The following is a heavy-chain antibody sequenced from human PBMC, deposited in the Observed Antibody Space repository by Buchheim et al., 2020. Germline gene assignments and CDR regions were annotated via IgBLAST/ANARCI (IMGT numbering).Heavy chain of an antibody. CDR2: VFTSGTT. V-gene: IGHV4-61*02. D-gene: IGHD7-27*01. J-gene: IGHJ2*01. CDR3: ARDSSALRRTWGMSPDWFFDL. CDR1: GGSIDRGAYY. Sequence: QEHLQESGPGLVKPSQTLSLTCSLSGGSIDRGAYYWSWMRQPAGKGLEWIGRVFTSGTTKYNTSLQSRVTISIDRYRNQISLQIRSLTVEDTAVYFCARDSSALRRTWGMSPDWFFDLWGRGTL.